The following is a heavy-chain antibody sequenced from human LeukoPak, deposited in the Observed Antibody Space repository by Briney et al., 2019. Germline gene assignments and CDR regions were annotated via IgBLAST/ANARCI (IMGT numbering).Heavy chain of an antibody. Sequence: GRSLRLSCAASGFTFSSYAMHWVRQAPGKGLEWVAVISYDGSNKYYADSVKGRFTISRDNSKNTLYLQMNSLRAEDTAVYYCAKDRTTVTANFDYWGQGTLVTVSS. CDR2: ISYDGSNK. CDR3: AKDRTTVTANFDY. V-gene: IGHV3-30*04. CDR1: GFTFSSYA. D-gene: IGHD4-17*01. J-gene: IGHJ4*02.